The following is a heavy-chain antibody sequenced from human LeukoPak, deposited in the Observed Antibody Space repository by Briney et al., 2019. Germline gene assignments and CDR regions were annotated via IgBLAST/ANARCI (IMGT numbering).Heavy chain of an antibody. D-gene: IGHD2-2*01. CDR1: GFTFSSYG. V-gene: IGHV3-33*06. Sequence: GGSLRLSCAASGFTFSSYGMHWVRQAPGKGLEWVAVIWYDGSNKYYADSMKGRFTISRDNSKNTLYLQMNSLRAEDTAVYYCAKDRCSRTSCYYDYWGQGTLVIVSS. CDR3: AKDRCSRTSCYYDY. CDR2: IWYDGSNK. J-gene: IGHJ4*02.